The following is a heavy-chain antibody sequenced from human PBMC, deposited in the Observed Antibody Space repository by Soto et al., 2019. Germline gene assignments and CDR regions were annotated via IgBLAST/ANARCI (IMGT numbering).Heavy chain of an antibody. CDR2: ISGSGSTT. CDR1: AFTFSNYA. CDR3: AKGRGSGGWYFDP. J-gene: IGHJ4*02. V-gene: IGHV3-23*01. D-gene: IGHD6-19*01. Sequence: VQLLESGGGLVQPGGSQRLSCAASAFTFSNYAMGWVRQAPGKGLEWVSAISGSGSTTYYADSVKGRFTTSRDNSKDTLYLQMNSLGAEDTAVYYCAKGRGSGGWYFDPWGQGTLVTVSS.